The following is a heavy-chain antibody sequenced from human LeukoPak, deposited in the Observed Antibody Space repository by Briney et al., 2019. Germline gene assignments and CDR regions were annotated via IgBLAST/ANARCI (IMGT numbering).Heavy chain of an antibody. CDR3: ARAQGFYDSSGLDY. D-gene: IGHD3-22*01. V-gene: IGHV4-31*03. Sequence: SETLSLTCTVSGGSISCGGYYWSWIHQHPGKGLEWIGYIYYSGSTYYNPSLKSRVTISVDTSKNQFSLKLSSVTAADTAVYYCARAQGFYDSSGLDYWGQGTLVTVSS. CDR1: GGSISCGGYY. J-gene: IGHJ4*02. CDR2: IYYSGST.